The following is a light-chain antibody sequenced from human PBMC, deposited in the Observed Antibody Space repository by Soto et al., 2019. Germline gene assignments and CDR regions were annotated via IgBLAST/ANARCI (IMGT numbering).Light chain of an antibody. V-gene: IGKV3-11*01. CDR1: QTVSNK. CDR2: DTS. CDR3: HQRKSWPRT. Sequence: EIVLTQSPATLSSSPGERATLSCRASQTVSNKLAWYQHKPGQAPRLLIYDTSNRATGITARFSGSGSGTDFTLTITSLEPEDFAVYYCHQRKSWPRTFGQGTRWIS. J-gene: IGKJ1*01.